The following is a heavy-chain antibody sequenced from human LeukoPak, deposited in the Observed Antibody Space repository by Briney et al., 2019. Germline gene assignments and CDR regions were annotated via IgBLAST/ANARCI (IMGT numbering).Heavy chain of an antibody. CDR3: ARDQPTYCGGDCYSFDY. Sequence: GGSLRLSCAASGFTFSSYSMNWVRQAPGKGLEWVSSISSSSSYIYYADSVKGRFTISRDNAKNSLYLQMKSLRAEDTAVYYCARDQPTYCGGDCYSFDYWGQGTLVTVSS. D-gene: IGHD2-21*02. J-gene: IGHJ4*02. CDR2: ISSSSSYI. CDR1: GFTFSSYS. V-gene: IGHV3-21*01.